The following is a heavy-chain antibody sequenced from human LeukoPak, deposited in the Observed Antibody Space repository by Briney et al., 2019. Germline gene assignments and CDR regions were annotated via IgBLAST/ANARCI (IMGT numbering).Heavy chain of an antibody. CDR3: ASRRKMATIDY. CDR2: INHSGST. V-gene: IGHV4-34*01. J-gene: IGHJ4*02. D-gene: IGHD5-24*01. Sequence: PSETLSLTCAVYGGSFSGYYWSWIRQPPGKGLEWIGEINHSGSTNHNPSLKSRVTISVDTSKNQFSLKLSSVTAADTAVYYCASRRKMATIDYWGQGTLVTVSS. CDR1: GGSFSGYY.